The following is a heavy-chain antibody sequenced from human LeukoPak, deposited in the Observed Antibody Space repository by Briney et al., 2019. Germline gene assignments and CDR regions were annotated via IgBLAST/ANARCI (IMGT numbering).Heavy chain of an antibody. CDR1: GGTFSSYA. Sequence: ASVKVSCKASGGTFSSYAISWVRQAPGQGLEWMGGIIPIFGTANYAQKFQGRVTITADESTSTAYMELSSLRSEDTAVYYCARGSSRYYDFWSGYPPFDPWGQGTLVTVSS. CDR2: IIPIFGTA. D-gene: IGHD3-3*01. CDR3: ARGSSRYYDFWSGYPPFDP. J-gene: IGHJ5*02. V-gene: IGHV1-69*13.